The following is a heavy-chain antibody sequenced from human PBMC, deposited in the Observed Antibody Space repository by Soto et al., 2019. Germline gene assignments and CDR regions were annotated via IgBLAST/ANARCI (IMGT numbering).Heavy chain of an antibody. CDR2: ISSGSSTI. CDR1: GISFSTYA. Sequence: EVQLVESGGGLVQPGGSLRLSCAASGISFSTYAMNWVRQAPGKGLEWVSYISSGSSTIYYAESVKGRFTVSRDNVQKSLFLQMNSLRAEDTAVYYCAVDYYYMDVWGKGTTVTVSS. J-gene: IGHJ6*03. V-gene: IGHV3-48*01. CDR3: AVDYYYMDV.